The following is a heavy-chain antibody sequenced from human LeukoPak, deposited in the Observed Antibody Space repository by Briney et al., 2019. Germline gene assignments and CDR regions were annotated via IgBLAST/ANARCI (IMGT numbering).Heavy chain of an antibody. Sequence: ASVKVSCKASGYTFTGYYMHWVRQAPGQGLEWMGRINPNSGGTNYEQKFQGRVTMTRDTSISTAYMELSRLRSDDTAVYYCARALMKYYDILTGPAFDIWGQGTMVTVSS. CDR3: ARALMKYYDILTGPAFDI. CDR1: GYTFTGYY. J-gene: IGHJ3*02. V-gene: IGHV1-2*06. D-gene: IGHD3-9*01. CDR2: INPNSGGT.